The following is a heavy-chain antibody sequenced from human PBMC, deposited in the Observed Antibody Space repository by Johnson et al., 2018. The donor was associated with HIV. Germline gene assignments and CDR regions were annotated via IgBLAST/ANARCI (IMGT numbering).Heavy chain of an antibody. CDR2: ILYDGSNK. Sequence: QVQLVESGGGLVKPGGSLRLSCAASGFTFSSYGMHWVRQAPGKGLEWVAVILYDGSNKYYADSVKGRFTISRDNSKNTLYLQMNSLRAEDMAVYYCAIPYYYDSGVYHWGQGTMVTVAS. V-gene: IGHV3-30*03. J-gene: IGHJ3*01. CDR3: AIPYYYDSGVYH. D-gene: IGHD3-22*01. CDR1: GFTFSSYG.